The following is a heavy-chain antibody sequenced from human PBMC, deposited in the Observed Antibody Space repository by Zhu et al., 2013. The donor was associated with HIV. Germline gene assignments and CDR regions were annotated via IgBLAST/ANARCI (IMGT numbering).Heavy chain of an antibody. CDR3: ARPDSGSYGPFDY. J-gene: IGHJ4*02. Sequence: QVQLVQSGAEVKKPGSSVKVSCKASGGTFSSYTISWVRQAPGQGLEWMGRIIPILGIANYAQKFQGRVTITADKSTSTAYMELSSLRSEDTAVYYCARPDSGSYGPFDYWGRGNPGHRLL. CDR2: IIPILGIA. CDR1: GGTFSSYT. D-gene: IGHD1-26*01. V-gene: IGHV1-69*02.